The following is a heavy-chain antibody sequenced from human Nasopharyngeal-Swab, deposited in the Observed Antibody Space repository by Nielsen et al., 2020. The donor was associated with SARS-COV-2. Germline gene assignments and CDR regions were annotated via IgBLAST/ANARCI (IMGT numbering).Heavy chain of an antibody. Sequence: ASVKVSCKASGYTFTSYDINWVRQATGQGLEWMGWMNPNSGNPGYAQKFQGRVTMTRNTSISTAYMELSSLGSEDTAVYYCARESSVAGTMWGNWFDPWGQGTLVTVSS. CDR3: ARESSVAGTMWGNWFDP. D-gene: IGHD6-19*01. CDR2: MNPNSGNP. CDR1: GYTFTSYD. V-gene: IGHV1-8*01. J-gene: IGHJ5*02.